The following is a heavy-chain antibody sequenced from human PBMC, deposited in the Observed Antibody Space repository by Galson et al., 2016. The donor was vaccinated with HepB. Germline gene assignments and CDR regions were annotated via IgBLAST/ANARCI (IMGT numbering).Heavy chain of an antibody. Sequence: SVKVSCKASGGTFSNFAFSWVRQAPGQGLEWMGGIIPIFGTPIYAQNFQGRVSITADESTATITMDMSSLRSEDTAIYYCTRAKGSGWFGGVDYGGQGTLVTVS. CDR1: GGTFSNFA. J-gene: IGHJ4*02. V-gene: IGHV1-69*13. CDR2: IIPIFGTP. CDR3: TRAKGSGWFGGVDY. D-gene: IGHD6-19*01.